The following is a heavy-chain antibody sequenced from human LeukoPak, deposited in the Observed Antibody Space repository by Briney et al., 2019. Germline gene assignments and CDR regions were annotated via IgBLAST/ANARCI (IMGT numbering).Heavy chain of an antibody. Sequence: GGSLRLSCAASGFTFSSYAMHLVRQAPGKGLEWVAVISYDGSNKYYADSVKGRFTISRDNSKNTLYLQMNSLRAEDTAVYYCARDISMDYWGQGTLVTVSS. CDR3: ARDISMDY. J-gene: IGHJ4*02. V-gene: IGHV3-30-3*01. D-gene: IGHD2-2*01. CDR1: GFTFSSYA. CDR2: ISYDGSNK.